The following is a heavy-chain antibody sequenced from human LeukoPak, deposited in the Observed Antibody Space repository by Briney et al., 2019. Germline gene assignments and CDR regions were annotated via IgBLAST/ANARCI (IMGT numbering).Heavy chain of an antibody. J-gene: IGHJ4*02. D-gene: IGHD3-22*01. CDR3: ARGGKTYYYDSSGYYPLRLFDY. Sequence: SETLSLTCAVYGGSFSGYYWSWIRQPPGKGLEWIGEIYHSGSTNYNPSLKSRVTISVDTSKNQFSLKLSSVTAADTAVYYCARGGKTYYYDSSGYYPLRLFDYWGQGTLVTVSS. CDR1: GGSFSGYY. V-gene: IGHV4-34*01. CDR2: IYHSGST.